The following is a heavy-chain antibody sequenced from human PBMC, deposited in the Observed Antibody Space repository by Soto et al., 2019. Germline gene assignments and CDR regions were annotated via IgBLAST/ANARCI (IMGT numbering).Heavy chain of an antibody. D-gene: IGHD3-10*01. CDR2: IIPILGIA. CDR3: AIRGVIPQNVDY. V-gene: IGHV1-69*02. CDR1: GGTVSSYN. J-gene: IGHJ4*02. Sequence: QVQLVQSGAEVKKPGSSVKVSCKASGGTVSSYNISWVRQAPGQGLEWMGRIIPILGIANYAQKFQGRVTITADKSTSTAYMELSSLRSEDTAVYYCAIRGVIPQNVDYWGQGTLVTVSS.